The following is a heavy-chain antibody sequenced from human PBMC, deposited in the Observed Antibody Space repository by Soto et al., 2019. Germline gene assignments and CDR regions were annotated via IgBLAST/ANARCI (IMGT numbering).Heavy chain of an antibody. CDR3: ARVRVGTSCYDY. D-gene: IGHD2-2*01. CDR2: IKQDGSEK. V-gene: IGHV3-7*01. CDR1: GFTFSSYW. Sequence: GGSLRLSCAASGFTFSSYWMTWVRQAPGKGLEWVANIKQDGSEKYYVGSVKGRFTISRDNAKNSLYLQMNSLRAEDTAVYFCARVRVGTSCYDYWGQGTLVTVSS. J-gene: IGHJ4*02.